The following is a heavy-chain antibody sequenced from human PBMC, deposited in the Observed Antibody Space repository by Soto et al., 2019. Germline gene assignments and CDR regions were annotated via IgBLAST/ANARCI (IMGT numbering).Heavy chain of an antibody. CDR3: ARHGSGSLFDY. CDR1: GDSISSRNW. CDR2: IYHTGNT. J-gene: IGHJ4*02. D-gene: IGHD1-26*01. Sequence: SETLSLTCAVSGDSISSRNWWSWVRQPPGKGLEWIGEIYHTGNTNYNPSLKSRVTISVDKYKNQFSLKLSSVTAADTAVYYCARHGSGSLFDYWGQGTLVTVPQ. V-gene: IGHV4-4*02.